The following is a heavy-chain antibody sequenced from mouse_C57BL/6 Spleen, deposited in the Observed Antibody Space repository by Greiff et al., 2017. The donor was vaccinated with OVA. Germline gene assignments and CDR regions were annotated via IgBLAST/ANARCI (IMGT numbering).Heavy chain of an antibody. V-gene: IGHV5-16*01. Sequence: EVQLVESEGGLVQPGSSMKLSCTASGFTFSDYYMAWVRQVPEKGLEWVANINYDGSSTYYLDSLKSRFIISRDNAKNILYLQMSSLKSEDTATYYCARDLGYGFDYWGQGTTLTVSS. CDR1: GFTFSDYY. CDR2: INYDGSST. J-gene: IGHJ2*01. D-gene: IGHD1-1*01. CDR3: ARDLGYGFDY.